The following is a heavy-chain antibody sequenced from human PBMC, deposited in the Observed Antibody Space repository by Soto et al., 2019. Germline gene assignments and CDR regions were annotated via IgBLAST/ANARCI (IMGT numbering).Heavy chain of an antibody. D-gene: IGHD4-17*01. CDR3: ARNQQGLRWYKHYVYGMDV. J-gene: IGHJ6*02. CDR1: GFTFSSYG. Sequence: QVQLVESGGGVVQPGRSLRLSCAASGFTFSSYGMHWVRQAPGKGLEWVAVIWYDGSNKYYADSGKGRFTISRDNSKNTLYLQMNSLRAEDTAVYYCARNQQGLRWYKHYVYGMDVWGQGTTVTVSS. V-gene: IGHV3-33*01. CDR2: IWYDGSNK.